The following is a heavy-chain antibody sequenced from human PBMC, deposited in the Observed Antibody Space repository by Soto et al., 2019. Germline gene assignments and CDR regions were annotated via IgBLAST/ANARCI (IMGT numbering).Heavy chain of an antibody. D-gene: IGHD6-6*01. J-gene: IGHJ6*02. Sequence: PSETLSLTCAVYGGSFSGYYWGWIRQPPGKGLEWIGEINHSGSTNYNPSLKSRVTISVDTSKNQFSLKLSSVTAADTAVYYCARDSSSSLCYDYGMDVWGQGTTVTVSS. CDR1: GGSFSGYY. V-gene: IGHV4-34*01. CDR2: INHSGST. CDR3: ARDSSSSLCYDYGMDV.